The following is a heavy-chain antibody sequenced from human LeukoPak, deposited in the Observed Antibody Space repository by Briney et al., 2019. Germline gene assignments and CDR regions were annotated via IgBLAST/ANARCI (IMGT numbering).Heavy chain of an antibody. J-gene: IGHJ4*02. V-gene: IGHV4-59*12. D-gene: IGHD3-10*01. CDR2: IYYSGST. CDR3: AADYGSGSYRFDY. Sequence: SETLSLTCTVSGESISGFYWNWIRQPPGKGLEWIGYIYYSGSTNYNPSLKSRVTISIDTSKNQFSLKLSSVTAADTAVYYCAADYGSGSYRFDYWGQGTLVTVSS. CDR1: GESISGFY.